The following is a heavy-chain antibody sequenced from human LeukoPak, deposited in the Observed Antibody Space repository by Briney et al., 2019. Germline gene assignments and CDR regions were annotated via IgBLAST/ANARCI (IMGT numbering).Heavy chain of an antibody. CDR2: IIPILRTA. CDR1: GGTFSTFA. D-gene: IGHD5-12*01. V-gene: IGHV1-69*13. J-gene: IGHJ4*02. Sequence: ASVKVSCKASGGTFSTFAISWVRQAPGQAPEWMGGIIPILRTANYAQKFQGRVTITADESTSTAYMELSSLRSEDTAMYFCATSPTRASPGYWGQGTPVTVSP. CDR3: ATSPTRASPGY.